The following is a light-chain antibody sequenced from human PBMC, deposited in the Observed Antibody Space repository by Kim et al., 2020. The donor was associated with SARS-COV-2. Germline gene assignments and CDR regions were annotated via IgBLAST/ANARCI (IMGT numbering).Light chain of an antibody. V-gene: IGLV2-11*01. J-gene: IGLJ1*01. CDR3: CSFAGTFIPYV. Sequence: QSVTISCTGTSSDVGGYDYVSWYQHHPGKANKLMIYDVTKRPSGVPARFSGSKSGNTASLTISGLQGDDEADYYCCSFAGTFIPYVFGSGTKVTVL. CDR1: SSDVGGYDY. CDR2: DVT.